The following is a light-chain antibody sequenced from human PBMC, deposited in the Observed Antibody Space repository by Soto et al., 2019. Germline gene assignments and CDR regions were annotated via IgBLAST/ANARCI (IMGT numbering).Light chain of an antibody. Sequence: EIVMTQSPGTLSVSPGERVIFSCRASQSVSRNLAWYQQKRGQTPRLLIYGASTRATRIPNRFSGSGSGTEFSLTISILQSEDFAYYYCQQYQNWPLITFGQGTRLEIK. CDR3: QQYQNWPLIT. J-gene: IGKJ5*01. CDR1: QSVSRN. V-gene: IGKV3-15*01. CDR2: GAS.